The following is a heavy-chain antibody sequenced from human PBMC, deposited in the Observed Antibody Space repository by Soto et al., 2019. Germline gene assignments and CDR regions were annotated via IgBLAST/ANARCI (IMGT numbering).Heavy chain of an antibody. D-gene: IGHD3-22*01. CDR3: AGGRIVVEGSSAYYGMDV. J-gene: IGHJ6*02. V-gene: IGHV1-69*10. CDR1: GGNPSNSA. CDR2: IIPVLGII. Sequence: SVKVSCKASGGNPSNSAISWVRQAPGQGLEWMGGIIPVLGIISYAQNFQGRVTITADESTSTAYMELSSLRAEDTAVYFCAGGRIVVEGSSAYYGMDVWGQGTAVTVSS.